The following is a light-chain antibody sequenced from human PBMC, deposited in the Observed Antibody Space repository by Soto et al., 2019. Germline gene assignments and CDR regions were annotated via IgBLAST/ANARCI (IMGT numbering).Light chain of an antibody. CDR2: WAS. V-gene: IGKV4-1*01. CDR3: QQYYTSRT. CDR1: QSVLHSSNNRNY. J-gene: IGKJ1*01. Sequence: DVVLTQSPDSLAVSLGERATINCKSSQSVLHSSNNRNYLAWYQQKPGQPPKLLMYWASARASGVPYRFRGSGSGTDFTLTFNRLQSEDVAVYYCQQYYTSRTFGQGTKVEIE.